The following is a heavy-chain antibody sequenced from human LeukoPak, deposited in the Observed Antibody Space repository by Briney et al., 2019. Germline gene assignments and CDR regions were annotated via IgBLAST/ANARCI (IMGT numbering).Heavy chain of an antibody. J-gene: IGHJ4*02. CDR1: GFTFSSYS. CDR3: ARDLNSLITFGGVILH. V-gene: IGHV3-7*01. D-gene: IGHD3-16*01. Sequence: GGSLRLSCAASGFTFSSYSMSWVRQAPGKGLEWVANIKQDGSEKYYVDSVKGRFTISRDNAKNSLFLQMNSLRAEDTAVYYCARDLNSLITFGGVILHWGQGTLVTVSS. CDR2: IKQDGSEK.